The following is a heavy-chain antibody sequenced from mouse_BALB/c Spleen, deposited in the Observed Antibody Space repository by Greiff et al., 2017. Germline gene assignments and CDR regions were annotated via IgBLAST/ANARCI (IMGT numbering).Heavy chain of an antibody. CDR1: GFSLTSYG. Sequence: QVQLQQSGPSLVQPSQSLSITCTVSGFSLTSYGVHWVRQSPGKGLEWLGVIWRGGSTDYNAAFMSRLSITKDNSKSQVFFKMNSLQADDTAIYYCAKRGYGSSYEDFDVWGAGTTVTVSS. J-gene: IGHJ1*01. D-gene: IGHD1-1*01. CDR3: AKRGYGSSYEDFDV. CDR2: IWRGGST. V-gene: IGHV2-5-1*01.